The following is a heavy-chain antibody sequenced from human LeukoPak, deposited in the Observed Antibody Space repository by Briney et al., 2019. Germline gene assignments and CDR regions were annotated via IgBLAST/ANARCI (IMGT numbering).Heavy chain of an antibody. CDR3: TRDENWGSAYHYHGMDV. J-gene: IGHJ6*02. CDR1: GFTFSDYS. Sequence: GGSLRLSCAASGFTFSDYSMNWVRQAPGKGLEWVSYISRGSTITYYGESVKGRFTISRDNAKNSVYLQMNSLRDEDTAVYYCTRDENWGSAYHYHGMDVWGQGTTVTVSS. D-gene: IGHD7-27*01. V-gene: IGHV3-48*02. CDR2: ISRGSTIT.